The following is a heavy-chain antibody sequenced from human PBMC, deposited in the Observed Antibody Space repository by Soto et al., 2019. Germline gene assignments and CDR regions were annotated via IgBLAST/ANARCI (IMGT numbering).Heavy chain of an antibody. V-gene: IGHV3-64D*06. CDR2: ISSSGDNT. CDR1: GFSFNMYG. D-gene: IGHD3-22*01. Sequence: PGGSLRLSCSASGFSFNMYGMHWVRQAPGKGLQYVSAISSSGDNTYYADSVKGRFTISRDNSKNTLYLQMRSLRAEDTAVYYCVNSPCYYCDSPTDYSVWGRGTQVTVSS. CDR3: VNSPCYYCDSPTDYSV. J-gene: IGHJ4*02.